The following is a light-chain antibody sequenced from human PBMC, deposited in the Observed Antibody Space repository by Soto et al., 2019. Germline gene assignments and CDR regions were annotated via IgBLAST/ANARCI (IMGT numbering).Light chain of an antibody. V-gene: IGKV3-15*01. CDR1: QSISSS. CDR3: QQYNNGPTYT. CDR2: GAS. J-gene: IGKJ2*01. Sequence: EIVMTQSPATRSVSPGERATLSCRDSQSISSSLAWYQQKPGQAPRLLIYGASTRATGIPARFSGSGSGTEFTLTISSLQSEDFAVYYCQQYNNGPTYTFGQGTKLEIK.